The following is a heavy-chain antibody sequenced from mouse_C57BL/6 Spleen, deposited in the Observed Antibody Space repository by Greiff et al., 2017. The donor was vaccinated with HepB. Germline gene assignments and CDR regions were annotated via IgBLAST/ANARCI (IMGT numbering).Heavy chain of an antibody. V-gene: IGHV1-80*01. D-gene: IGHD1-1*01. CDR2: IYPGDGDT. J-gene: IGHJ3*01. CDR1: GYAFSSYW. Sequence: QVQLQQSGAELVKPGASVKISCKASGYAFSSYWMNWVKQRPGKGLEWIGQIYPGDGDTNYNGKFKGKATLTADKSSSTAYMQLSSLTSEDSAVYFCARLGSYGSSGPWFAYWGQGTLVTVSA. CDR3: ARLGSYGSSGPWFAY.